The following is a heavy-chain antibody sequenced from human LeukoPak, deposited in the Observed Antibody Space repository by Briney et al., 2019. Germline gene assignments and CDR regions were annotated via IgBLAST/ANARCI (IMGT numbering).Heavy chain of an antibody. Sequence: GASVKVSCKASGYTFTGYYMHWVRQAPGQGLEWMGWINPNSGGTNYAQKFQGRVTMTRDTSISTAYMELSRLRSDDTAVYYCARSNRNIVVVPAARGSFDYWGQGTLVTVSS. J-gene: IGHJ4*02. V-gene: IGHV1-2*02. CDR2: INPNSGGT. CDR1: GYTFTGYY. D-gene: IGHD2-2*01. CDR3: ARSNRNIVVVPAARGSFDY.